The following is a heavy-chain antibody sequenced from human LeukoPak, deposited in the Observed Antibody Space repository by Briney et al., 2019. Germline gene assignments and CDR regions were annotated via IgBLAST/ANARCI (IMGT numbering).Heavy chain of an antibody. V-gene: IGHV1-69*13. J-gene: IGHJ5*02. D-gene: IGHD2-15*01. CDR3: ASTLGRYNWFDP. CDR2: IIPIFGTA. Sequence: ASVKVSCKASGGTFSSYAISWVRQAPGQGLEWMGGIIPIFGTANYAQKFQGRVTITADESTSTAYMELSSLRSEDTAVYYCASTLGRYNWFDPWGQGTLVTVSS. CDR1: GGTFSSYA.